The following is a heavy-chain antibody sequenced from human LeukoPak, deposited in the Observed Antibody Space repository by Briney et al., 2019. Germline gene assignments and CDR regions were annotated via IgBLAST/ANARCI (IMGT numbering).Heavy chain of an antibody. CDR3: ARDFGHD. J-gene: IGHJ4*02. Sequence: GGSLRLSCAASGFTFSSYAMHWVRQAPGKGLEWVAVISYDGSNKYYADSVKGRFTISRGNSKNTLYLQMNSLRAEDTAVYYCARDFGHDWGQGTLVTVSS. CDR1: GFTFSSYA. CDR2: ISYDGSNK. V-gene: IGHV3-30-3*01. D-gene: IGHD3-10*01.